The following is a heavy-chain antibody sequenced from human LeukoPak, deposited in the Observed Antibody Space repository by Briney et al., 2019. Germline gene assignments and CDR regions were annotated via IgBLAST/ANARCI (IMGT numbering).Heavy chain of an antibody. J-gene: IGHJ1*01. CDR3: AKDYYDSSGYDYMAYFQH. CDR2: IRSNGDST. Sequence: GGSLRLSCAASGFTFSNYAMHWVRQAPGKGLESVSAIRSNGDSTFYANSVKGRFTISRDNSKSTLYLQMGSLRAEDMAVYYCAKDYYDSSGYDYMAYFQHWGQGTLVTVSS. V-gene: IGHV3-64*01. CDR1: GFTFSNYA. D-gene: IGHD3-22*01.